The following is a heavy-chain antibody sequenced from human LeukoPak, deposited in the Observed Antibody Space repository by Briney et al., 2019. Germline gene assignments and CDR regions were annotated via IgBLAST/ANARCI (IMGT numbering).Heavy chain of an antibody. J-gene: IGHJ4*02. CDR2: MNPNSGNT. V-gene: IGHV1-8*01. D-gene: IGHD6-13*01. CDR3: ERGAGSSWIIYNY. Sequence: GSGKVSCKASVYTVTSYDINCVRQATGHEREGMGGMNPNSGNTGYAQKFQVRVTMTRNTSISTAYMDLSSLRSEDTAVYYCERGAGSSWIIYNYWGQGTLVTVSS. CDR1: VYTVTSYD.